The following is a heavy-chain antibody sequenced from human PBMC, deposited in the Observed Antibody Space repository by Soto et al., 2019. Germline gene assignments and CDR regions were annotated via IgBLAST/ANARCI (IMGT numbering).Heavy chain of an antibody. CDR3: ARGYGYSYRWFDP. CDR2: INHSGST. J-gene: IGHJ5*02. V-gene: IGHV4-34*01. CDR1: GGSFSGYY. D-gene: IGHD5-18*01. Sequence: SETLSLTCAVYGGSFSGYYWSWIRQPPGKGLEWIGEINHSGSTNYNPSLKSRVTISVDTSKNQFSLKLSSVTAADTAVYYCARGYGYSYRWFDPWGQGTLVTVSS.